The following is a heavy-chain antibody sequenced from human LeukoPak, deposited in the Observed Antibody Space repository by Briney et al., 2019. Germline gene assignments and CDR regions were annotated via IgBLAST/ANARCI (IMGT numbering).Heavy chain of an antibody. Sequence: GGSLRLSCAASGFGFSSYGMDWVRQAPGKGLEWVAFIRYDGNNKDYAESVKGRFTISRDNSKNTLYLQMNRLRVEDTAVYYCAKGYGDLVAFDIWGQGTMVTVSS. CDR3: AKGYGDLVAFDI. CDR2: IRYDGNNK. J-gene: IGHJ3*02. CDR1: GFGFSSYG. V-gene: IGHV3-30*02. D-gene: IGHD4-17*01.